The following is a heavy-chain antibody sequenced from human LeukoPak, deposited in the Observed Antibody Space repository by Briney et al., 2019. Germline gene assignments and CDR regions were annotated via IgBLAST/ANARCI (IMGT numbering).Heavy chain of an antibody. Sequence: GASVKVSCKASGYTFTSYDINWVRQATGQGLEWMGWMNPNSGNTGYAQKFQGRVTITRNTSISTAYMELSSLRSEDTAVYYCARCLNKQPEYYYYMDVWGKGTTVTVSS. CDR2: MNPNSGNT. V-gene: IGHV1-8*03. CDR1: GYTFTSYD. J-gene: IGHJ6*03. CDR3: ARCLNKQPEYYYYMDV. D-gene: IGHD6-13*01.